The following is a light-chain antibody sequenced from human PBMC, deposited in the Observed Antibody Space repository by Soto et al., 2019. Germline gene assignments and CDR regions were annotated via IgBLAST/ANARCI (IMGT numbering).Light chain of an antibody. CDR2: DVI. CDR3: SSYSSSSTVVV. CDR1: SSDVGSYNY. Sequence: QSVLTQPASVSGSPGQSITISCTGTSSDVGSYNYVSWYQQHPDKAPKLMIYDVISRPSGVSNRFSGSKSGNTASLTISGLQAEDEADYYCSSYSSSSTVVVFGGGTKLTVL. V-gene: IGLV2-14*03. J-gene: IGLJ2*01.